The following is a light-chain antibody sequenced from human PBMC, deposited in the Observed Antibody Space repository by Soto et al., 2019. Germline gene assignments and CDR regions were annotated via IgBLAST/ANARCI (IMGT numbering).Light chain of an antibody. Sequence: EVVLTQSPATLSLSPGERVTLSCRPSQSVSSFLSWYQHKPGQAPRLLIYDASNRATGIPARFSGSGSGTDFTLTISSLEPEDFAIYYCQQRRNLITFGQGTRLEIK. V-gene: IGKV3-11*01. CDR2: DAS. CDR1: QSVSSF. CDR3: QQRRNLIT. J-gene: IGKJ5*01.